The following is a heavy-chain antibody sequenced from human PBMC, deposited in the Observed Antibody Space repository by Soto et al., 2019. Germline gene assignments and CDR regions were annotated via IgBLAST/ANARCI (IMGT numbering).Heavy chain of an antibody. J-gene: IGHJ6*02. Sequence: GGSLRLSCAASGFTFHYYWMTWVRQAPGKGLEWVANVKPGGSATFYADSLKGRFTVSRDNADNSVSLQMHSLRADDTAVYYCARDRERVTVNGGIALGAMQVWGHGTTVTVSS. CDR3: ARDRERVTVNGGIALGAMQV. CDR1: GFTFHYYW. V-gene: IGHV3-7*03. CDR2: VKPGGSAT. D-gene: IGHD3-22*01.